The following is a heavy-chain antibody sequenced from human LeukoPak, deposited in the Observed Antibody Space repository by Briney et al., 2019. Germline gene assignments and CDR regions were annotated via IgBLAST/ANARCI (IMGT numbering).Heavy chain of an antibody. Sequence: GGSLRLSCAASGFTFSDYYMSWIRQAPGKGLEWVSVIYGDDSKYYADSVKGRFIISRDNSKNTLYFQMYSLRAEDTAVYFCARVWVYYDSSGYYHARYFDYWGQGTLVTVSS. CDR1: GFTFSDYY. CDR3: ARVWVYYDSSGYYHARYFDY. CDR2: IYGDDSK. J-gene: IGHJ4*02. V-gene: IGHV3-53*01. D-gene: IGHD3-22*01.